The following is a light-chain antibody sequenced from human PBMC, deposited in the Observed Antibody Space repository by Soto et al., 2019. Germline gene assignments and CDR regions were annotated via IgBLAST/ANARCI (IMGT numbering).Light chain of an antibody. CDR3: KQYSSSPS. CDR1: QSVSTN. J-gene: IGKJ5*01. CDR2: GAS. Sequence: EIVMTQSPTTLSVYPGERATLSCRASQSVSTNLAWYQQKPGQVPSLLIYGASTRASGIPARFSGSGSGTEFTLTLGSLQSEDFAVYYCKQYSSSPSFGQGKR. V-gene: IGKV3-15*01.